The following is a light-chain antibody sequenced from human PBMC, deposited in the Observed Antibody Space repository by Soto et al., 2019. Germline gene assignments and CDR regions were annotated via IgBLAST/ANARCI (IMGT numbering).Light chain of an antibody. CDR2: DVH. Sequence: QSVLTQPPSVSASPGQSVTISCTGTSIDVGSYNRVSWYQQSPGTAPNLMIYDVHNRPSGVPDRFSVSKSGNTASLTISGLQAEDEADYYCSSYTSSDTYVFGTGTKLTVL. CDR3: SSYTSSDTYV. J-gene: IGLJ1*01. CDR1: SIDVGSYNR. V-gene: IGLV2-18*02.